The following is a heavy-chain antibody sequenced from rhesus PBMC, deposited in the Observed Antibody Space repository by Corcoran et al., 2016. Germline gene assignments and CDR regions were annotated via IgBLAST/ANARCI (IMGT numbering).Heavy chain of an antibody. Sequence: EVRLVESGGGLAKPGGSLRLSCAASGFTFSAYELDWVRQAPGKGLEWVSRISNGGGSTWYVDAVKDRFTISRENANNILYLQMDSLRAEDTAVYFCVRAIGYWGQGVLVTVSS. CDR3: VRAIGY. V-gene: IGHV3-178*01. CDR1: GFTFSAYE. J-gene: IGHJ4*01. CDR2: ISNGGGST.